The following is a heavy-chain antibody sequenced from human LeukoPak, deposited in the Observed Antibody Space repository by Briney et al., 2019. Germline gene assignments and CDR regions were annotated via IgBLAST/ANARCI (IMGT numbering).Heavy chain of an antibody. CDR2: ISAYNGNT. CDR3: ARVGPGRGAYYYYYGMDV. J-gene: IGHJ6*02. Sequence: ASVKVSCKASGYTFTSYGISWVRQAPRQGLEWMGWISAYNGNTNYAQKLQGRVTMTTDTSTSTAYMELRSLRSDDTAVYYCARVGPGRGAYYYYYGMDVWGQGTTVTVSS. V-gene: IGHV1-18*01. CDR1: GYTFTSYG.